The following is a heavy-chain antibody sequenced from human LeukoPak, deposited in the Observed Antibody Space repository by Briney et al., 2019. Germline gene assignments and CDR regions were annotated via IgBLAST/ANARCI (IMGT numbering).Heavy chain of an antibody. CDR3: ARDFGFGEFRFDY. D-gene: IGHD3-10*01. CDR2: ISYDGSNK. J-gene: IGHJ4*02. V-gene: IGHV3-30*04. Sequence: PGRSLRLSCAASEFTFSSYAMHWVRQAPGKGLEWVAVISYDGSNKYYADSVKGRFTISRDNSKNTLYLQMNSLRAEDTAVYYCARDFGFGEFRFDYWGQGTLVTVSS. CDR1: EFTFSSYA.